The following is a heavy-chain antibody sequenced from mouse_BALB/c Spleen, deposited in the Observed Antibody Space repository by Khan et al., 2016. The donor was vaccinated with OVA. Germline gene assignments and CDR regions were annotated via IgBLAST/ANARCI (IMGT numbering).Heavy chain of an antibody. CDR3: VRGGYGGFAY. CDR2: MFPGDGST. CDR1: GYTFTSYD. J-gene: IGHJ3*01. Sequence: VQLQESGAELVKPGASVKLSCKASGYTFTSYDINWVRQRPEQGLEWIGWMFPGDGSTKYNENFKGKATLTTDKSSSTAYMQLSRRTSEDSGAYFCVRGGYGGFAYGGQGTLVTVSA. D-gene: IGHD2-14*01. V-gene: IGHV1-85*01.